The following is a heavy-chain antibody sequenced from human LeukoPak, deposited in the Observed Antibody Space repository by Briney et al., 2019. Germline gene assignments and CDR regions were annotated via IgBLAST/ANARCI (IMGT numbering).Heavy chain of an antibody. Sequence: GASVKVSCKASGYTFTSYDINWVRQAPGQGLEWMGWISAYNGNTNYAQKLQGRVTMTTDTSTSTAYMELRSLRSDDTAVYYCARAEFSYDILTGYYSGDYWGQGTLVTVSS. CDR2: ISAYNGNT. CDR1: GYTFTSYD. CDR3: ARAEFSYDILTGYYSGDY. V-gene: IGHV1-18*01. J-gene: IGHJ4*02. D-gene: IGHD3-9*01.